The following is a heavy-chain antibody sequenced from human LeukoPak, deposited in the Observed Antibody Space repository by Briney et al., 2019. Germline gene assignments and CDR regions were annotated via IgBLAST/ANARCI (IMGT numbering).Heavy chain of an antibody. CDR2: ISYDGSNK. V-gene: IGHV3-30*18. Sequence: GGSLRLSCAASGFSFNTYGMHWVRQAPGKGLEWVAVISYDGSNKYYADSVKGRFTISRDNSKNTLYLQMNSLRAEDTAVYYCAKGGCGSTRCYTNHWGQGTLVTVSS. CDR1: GFSFNTYG. CDR3: AKGGCGSTRCYTNH. J-gene: IGHJ5*02. D-gene: IGHD2-2*02.